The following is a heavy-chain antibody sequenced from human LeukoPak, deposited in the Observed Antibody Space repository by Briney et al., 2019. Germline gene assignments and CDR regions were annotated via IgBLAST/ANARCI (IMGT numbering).Heavy chain of an antibody. CDR1: GYTFTRYY. CDR3: ATSFRAVNWFDP. Sequence: ASVKLSCKASGYTFTRYYMNWVRHAQGQGLERKGIINPSGGSANYAKKFQGRVTMNRDTSMSTIYMGLSSLRTEDKAVYYCATSFRAVNWFDPWGQGTLVTVSS. V-gene: IGHV1-46*01. J-gene: IGHJ5*02. D-gene: IGHD3-10*01. CDR2: INPSGGSA.